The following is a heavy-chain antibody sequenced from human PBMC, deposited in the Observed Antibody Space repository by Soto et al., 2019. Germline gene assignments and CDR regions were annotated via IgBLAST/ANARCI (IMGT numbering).Heavy chain of an antibody. CDR3: AKDPYYSSSWPNWFDP. V-gene: IGHV3-23*01. CDR1: GFTFSSYA. D-gene: IGHD6-13*01. J-gene: IGHJ5*02. Sequence: GGSLRLSCTASGFTFSSYAMIGVRQAPGKGLEWVSAIRGSGGSTYYADCVKGRFTISRDNSKNTLYLQMNSLRAEDTAVYYCAKDPYYSSSWPNWFDPWGQGTLVTVSS. CDR2: IRGSGGST.